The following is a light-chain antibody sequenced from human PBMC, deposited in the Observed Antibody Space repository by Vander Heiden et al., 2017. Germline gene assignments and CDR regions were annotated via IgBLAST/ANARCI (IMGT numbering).Light chain of an antibody. CDR3: QQRFNWPQRLI. CDR1: QRVSTY. Sequence: EIVLTQSPATLSVSPGEGVSLSCRANQRVSTYLNWFQQRPGQAPRLLIFDASNRATGVPARFIGTGTGTDFTLTISSLEPEDFAVYYCQQRFNWPQRLIFGGGTKLEI. J-gene: IGKJ4*01. CDR2: DAS. V-gene: IGKV3-11*01.